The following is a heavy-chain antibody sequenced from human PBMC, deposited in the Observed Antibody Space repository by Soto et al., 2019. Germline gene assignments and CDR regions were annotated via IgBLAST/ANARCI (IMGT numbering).Heavy chain of an antibody. CDR1: CGNISSYY. D-gene: IGHD2-21*02. J-gene: IGHJ4*02. V-gene: IGHV4-59*01. Sequence: SETMSLTCTVACGNISSYYCSWIRQPPGKGLEWIGYIYYSGSTNYNPSLKSRVTISVDTSKNQFSLKLSSVTAADTAVYYCARAPSNCGGDCLLFDYWGQGTLVTVSS. CDR3: ARAPSNCGGDCLLFDY. CDR2: IYYSGST.